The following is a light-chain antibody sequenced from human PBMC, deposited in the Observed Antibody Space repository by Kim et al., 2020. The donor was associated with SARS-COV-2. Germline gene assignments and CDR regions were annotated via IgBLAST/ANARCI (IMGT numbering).Light chain of an antibody. J-gene: IGLJ3*02. CDR2: QVN. Sequence: SYEPTQPPSESVSPGQTASISCSGDKLGDKYVCWYQQKAGPSPLLVIYQVNKRPSGIPERFSWSNSGNTATLTITGTQPVDEADYYCQARGTRPACVFG. V-gene: IGLV3-1*01. CDR1: KLGDKY. CDR3: QARGTRPACV.